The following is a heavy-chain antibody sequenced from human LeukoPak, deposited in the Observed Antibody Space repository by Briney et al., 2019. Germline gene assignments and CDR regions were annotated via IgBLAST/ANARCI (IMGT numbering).Heavy chain of an antibody. CDR3: ARDGPGHFDY. Sequence: PGRSLRLSCAASGFTFSSYGMHWVRQAPGKGLEWVAVISCDGSNKYYADSVKGRFTISRDNSMNTLYLQMNSLRAEDTAVYYCARDGPGHFDYWGQGTLVTVSS. J-gene: IGHJ4*02. V-gene: IGHV3-30*03. CDR1: GFTFSSYG. CDR2: ISCDGSNK.